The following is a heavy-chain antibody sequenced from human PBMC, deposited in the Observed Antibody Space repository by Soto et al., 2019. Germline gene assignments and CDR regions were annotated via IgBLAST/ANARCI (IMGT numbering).Heavy chain of an antibody. D-gene: IGHD6-19*01. CDR1: GFTFSSYG. Sequence: QVQLVESGGGVVQPGRSLRLSCAASGFTFSSYGMHWVRQAPGKGLEWVAVIWYDGSNKYYAASVKGRFTISRDHSKNTLYLQINSLRAEATSLYYCARDGAGYSSGWYQRGGFDYWGQGTLVTVSS. CDR3: ARDGAGYSSGWYQRGGFDY. V-gene: IGHV3-33*01. J-gene: IGHJ4*02. CDR2: IWYDGSNK.